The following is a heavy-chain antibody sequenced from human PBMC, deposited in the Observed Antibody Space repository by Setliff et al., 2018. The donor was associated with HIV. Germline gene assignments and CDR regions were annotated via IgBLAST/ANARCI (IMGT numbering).Heavy chain of an antibody. V-gene: IGHV3-30*02. J-gene: IGHJ4*02. D-gene: IGHD6-19*01. CDR1: GFTFSGYG. Sequence: GGSLRLSCAASGFTFSGYGMHWVRQAPGKGLEWVAFIRYDGSNQHYADSVKGRFTISRDNAMNTVYLQMNSRRAEDTAVYYCARPVGGMSFFDNWGQGTLVTVSS. CDR3: ARPVGGMSFFDN. CDR2: IRYDGSNQ.